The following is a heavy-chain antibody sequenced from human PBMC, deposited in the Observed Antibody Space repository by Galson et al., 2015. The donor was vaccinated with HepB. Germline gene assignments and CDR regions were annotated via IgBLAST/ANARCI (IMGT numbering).Heavy chain of an antibody. Sequence: SLRLSCAASGFTFXXXXXHWXXXAPGKGLECVAVISXDGSNKYYADSVKGRFTISRDNSKNTLYLQMNSLRAEDTAVYYCARDHYDSSGYFLDYWGQGTLVTVSS. J-gene: IGHJ4*02. CDR3: ARDHYDSSGYFLDY. V-gene: IGHV3-30-3*01. D-gene: IGHD3-22*01. CDR1: GFTFXXXX. CDR2: ISXDGSNK.